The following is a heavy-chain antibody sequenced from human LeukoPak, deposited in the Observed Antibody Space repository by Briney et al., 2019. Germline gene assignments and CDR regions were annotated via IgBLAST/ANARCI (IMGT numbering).Heavy chain of an antibody. CDR3: ARQRTAADYYYYYYMDV. CDR1: GGSMRGYY. J-gene: IGHJ6*03. CDR2: VFYSGST. V-gene: IGHV4-59*08. D-gene: IGHD6-13*01. Sequence: SETLSLTCTVSGGSMRGYYWSWIRQPPGKALEWIVYVFYSGSTNYNPSLKSRVTISVDTSKNQFSLKLTSVTAADTAVYYCARQRTAADYYYYYYMDVWGKGTTVTVSS.